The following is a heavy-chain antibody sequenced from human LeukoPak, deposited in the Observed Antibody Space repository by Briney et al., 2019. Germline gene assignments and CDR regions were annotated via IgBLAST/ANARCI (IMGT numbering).Heavy chain of an antibody. CDR1: GGSFSGYY. Sequence: SETLSLTCAVYGGSFSGYYWSWIRQPPGKGLEWIGEINHSGSTNYNPSLKSRVTISVDTSKNQFSLKLSSVTAADAAVYYCARGESSNWSFDYWGQGTLVTVSS. CDR2: INHSGST. CDR3: ARGESSNWSFDY. V-gene: IGHV4-34*01. D-gene: IGHD6-13*01. J-gene: IGHJ4*02.